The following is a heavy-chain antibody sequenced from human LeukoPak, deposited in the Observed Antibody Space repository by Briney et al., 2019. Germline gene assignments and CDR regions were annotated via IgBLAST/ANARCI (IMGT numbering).Heavy chain of an antibody. CDR3: AKRYDSSGYYPPDAFDI. V-gene: IGHV3-23*01. CDR1: GVTFSSYA. CDR2: LSCSCGST. J-gene: IGHJ3*02. Sequence: SGGSLRLSCAASGVTFSSYAMSWVREAPGEGLEGGSALSCSCGSTYSADPVKGRFTISRDNSENTLSLQMHSLRAEDTAVYYCAKRYDSSGYYPPDAFDIWGQGTMVTVSS. D-gene: IGHD3-22*01.